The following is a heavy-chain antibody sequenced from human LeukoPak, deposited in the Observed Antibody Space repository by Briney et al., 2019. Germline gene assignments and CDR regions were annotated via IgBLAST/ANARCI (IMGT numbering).Heavy chain of an antibody. J-gene: IGHJ6*02. V-gene: IGHV4-59*01. D-gene: IGHD3-9*01. CDR3: ARGINDILTGYFYGMDV. Sequence: SETLSLTCTVSGGSISSYYWSWIRQPPGKGLEWIGYIYYSGSTNYNPSLKSRVTISVDTSKNQFSLKLSSVTAADTAVYYCARGINDILTGYFYGMDVWGQGTTVTVS. CDR2: IYYSGST. CDR1: GGSISSYY.